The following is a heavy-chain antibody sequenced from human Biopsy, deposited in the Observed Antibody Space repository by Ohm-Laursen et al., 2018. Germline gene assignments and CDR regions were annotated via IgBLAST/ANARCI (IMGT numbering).Heavy chain of an antibody. CDR3: ARRRPIDY. CDR1: GFTFSDFY. V-gene: IGHV3-11*01. Sequence: GSLRLSCTASGFTFSDFYMSWIRQAPGKGLEWISYISAAGLAMFYADSVRGRFTISRDNANNLLYLQMDSLRAEDTAVYYCARRRPIDYWGQGILVTVSS. J-gene: IGHJ4*02. CDR2: ISAAGLAM.